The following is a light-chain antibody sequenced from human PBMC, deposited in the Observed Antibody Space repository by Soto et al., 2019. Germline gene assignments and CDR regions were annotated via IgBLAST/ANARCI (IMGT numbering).Light chain of an antibody. J-gene: IGKJ1*01. Sequence: ILMTQSPATLSVSPGERATLSCRASQSASNNLAWYQQKPGQAPRLLIYDAYTRATGIPARFSGSGSGTEFTLTISGLQSEDFAVYYCQQYNYWPPWTFGQGTKVEIK. CDR2: DAY. CDR3: QQYNYWPPWT. CDR1: QSASNN. V-gene: IGKV3-15*01.